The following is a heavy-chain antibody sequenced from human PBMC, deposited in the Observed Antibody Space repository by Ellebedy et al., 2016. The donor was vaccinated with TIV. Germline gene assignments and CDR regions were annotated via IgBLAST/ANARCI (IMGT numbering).Heavy chain of an antibody. D-gene: IGHD1-1*01. V-gene: IGHV4-59*01. CDR1: GDSINNY. Sequence: GSLRLXXTVSGDSINNYWSWIRQPPGKGLEWIGYIYYSGSTNYNPSLKSRVTISVDTSKNQFSLKLSSVTAADTAVYYCAREMRNWNYFDYWGQGTLVTVSS. CDR3: AREMRNWNYFDY. CDR2: IYYSGST. J-gene: IGHJ4*02.